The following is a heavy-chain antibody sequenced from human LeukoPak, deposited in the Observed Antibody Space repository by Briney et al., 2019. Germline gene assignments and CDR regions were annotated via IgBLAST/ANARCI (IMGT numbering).Heavy chain of an antibody. CDR2: IIPIFGTA. Sequence: SVKVSCKASGGTFSSYAISWVRQAPGQGLEWMGRIIPIFGTANYAQKFQGRVTITTDESTSTAYMELSSLRSEDTAVYYCAREESRNMAFDICGQGTMVTVSS. V-gene: IGHV1-69*05. CDR3: AREESRNMAFDI. CDR1: GGTFSSYA. J-gene: IGHJ3*02. D-gene: IGHD2/OR15-2a*01.